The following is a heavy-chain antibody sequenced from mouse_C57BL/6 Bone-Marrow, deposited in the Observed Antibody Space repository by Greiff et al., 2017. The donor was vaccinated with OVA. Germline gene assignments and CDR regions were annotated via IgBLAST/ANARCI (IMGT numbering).Heavy chain of an antibody. V-gene: IGHV1-76*01. D-gene: IGHD1-1*02. CDR1: GYTFTDYY. CDR2: IYPGSGNT. CDR3: ARSGLWSYWYFDV. Sequence: VQVVESGAELVRPGASVKLSCKASGYTFTDYYINWVKQRPGQGLEWIARIYPGSGNTHYNEKFKGKATLTAEKSSSTAYMQLSSLTSEDSAVYFCARSGLWSYWYFDVWGTGTTVTVSS. J-gene: IGHJ1*03.